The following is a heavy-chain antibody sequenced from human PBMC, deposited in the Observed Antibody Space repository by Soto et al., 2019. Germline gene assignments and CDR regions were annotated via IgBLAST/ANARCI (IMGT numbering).Heavy chain of an antibody. CDR2: IYHSGST. CDR3: AREVAAPRSSFDI. Sequence: QVQLQESGPGLVKPSGTLSLACAVSGGSISSSNWWSWVRQPPGKGLEWIGEIYHSGSTNYNPSLNSRVTISVDKSKNQFSLKLSSVTAADTAVYYCAREVAAPRSSFDIWGQGTMVTVSS. CDR1: GGSISSSNW. D-gene: IGHD6-19*01. V-gene: IGHV4-4*02. J-gene: IGHJ3*02.